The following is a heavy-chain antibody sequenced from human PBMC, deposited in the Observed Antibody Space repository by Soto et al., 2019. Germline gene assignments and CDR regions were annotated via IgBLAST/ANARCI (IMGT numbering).Heavy chain of an antibody. CDR2: IYYSGTT. V-gene: IGHV4-39*01. Sequence: PSETLSLTCTVSGGSIRLINHYWDWIRQSPGNGLEWIGTIYYSGTTVYNPSLQSRVTMSVDTSKSQFSLKMTSVNAADTAVYICARRAPGGTGHHYFYNWGRGALATV. D-gene: IGHD2-8*02. CDR1: GGSIRLINHY. CDR3: ARRAPGGTGHHYFYN. J-gene: IGHJ4*02.